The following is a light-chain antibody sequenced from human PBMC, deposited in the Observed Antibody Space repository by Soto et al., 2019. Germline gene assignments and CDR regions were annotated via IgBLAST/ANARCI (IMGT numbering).Light chain of an antibody. CDR3: SSSTSSNTFV. V-gene: IGLV2-14*01. CDR1: NSDVNY. Sequence: QSALTQPASVSGAPGQSITISCTGTNSDVNYVSWHQQHPGKAPKLMIYEVINRSSGVSTRFSGSKSGNTASLTISGLQAEDEADYSCSSSTSSNTFVFGTGTKVTVL. J-gene: IGLJ1*01. CDR2: EVI.